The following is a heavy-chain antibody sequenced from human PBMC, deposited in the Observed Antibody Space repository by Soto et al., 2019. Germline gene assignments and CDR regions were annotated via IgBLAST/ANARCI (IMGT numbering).Heavy chain of an antibody. Sequence: SSETLSLTCAVYGGSFSGYYWSWIRQPPGKGLEWIGEINHSGSTNYNPSLKSRVTISVDTSKNQFSLKLSSVTAADTAVYYCARGLAAAAPFYYYGMDVWGQGTTVTVSS. D-gene: IGHD6-13*01. CDR1: GGSFSGYY. J-gene: IGHJ6*02. V-gene: IGHV4-34*01. CDR3: ARGLAAAAPFYYYGMDV. CDR2: INHSGST.